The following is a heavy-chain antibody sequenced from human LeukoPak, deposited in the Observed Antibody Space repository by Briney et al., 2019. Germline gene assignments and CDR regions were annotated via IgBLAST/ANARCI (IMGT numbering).Heavy chain of an antibody. J-gene: IGHJ4*02. CDR2: IYYSGST. CDR1: GGSISSGGYY. CDR3: ARHYYDSSGYYGLLDY. V-gene: IGHV4-39*01. D-gene: IGHD3-22*01. Sequence: SETLSLTCTVSGGSISSGGYYWGWIRQPPGKGLEWIGSIYYSGSTYYNPSLKSRVTISVDTSKNQFSLKLSSVTAADTAVYYCARHYYDSSGYYGLLDYWGQGTLVTVSS.